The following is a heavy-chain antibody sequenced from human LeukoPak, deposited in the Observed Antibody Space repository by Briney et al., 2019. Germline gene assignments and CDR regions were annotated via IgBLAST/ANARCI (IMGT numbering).Heavy chain of an antibody. D-gene: IGHD2-8*02. Sequence: SETLSLTCTVSGYSISSGYYWGWIRQPPGKGLEWIGSIYYSGSTYYNPSLKSRVTISVDTSKNQFSLKLSSVTAADTAVYYCARVSISGGHFDYWGQGTLVTVSS. CDR3: ARVSISGGHFDY. J-gene: IGHJ4*02. V-gene: IGHV4-38-2*02. CDR1: GYSISSGYY. CDR2: IYYSGST.